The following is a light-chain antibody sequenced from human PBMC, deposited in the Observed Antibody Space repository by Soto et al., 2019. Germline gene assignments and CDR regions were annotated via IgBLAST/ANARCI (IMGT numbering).Light chain of an antibody. Sequence: QSVLTQPASVSGSPGQSITISCTGTSSDVGGYNYVSWYQQHPGKAPKLMIYAVSNRPSGVSNRFSGSKSGNTATLTISGLQAEDEAVYYCSSYASSGGHNYVFATGTKVTVL. J-gene: IGLJ1*01. CDR1: SSDVGGYNY. V-gene: IGLV2-14*01. CDR2: AVS. CDR3: SSYASSGGHNYV.